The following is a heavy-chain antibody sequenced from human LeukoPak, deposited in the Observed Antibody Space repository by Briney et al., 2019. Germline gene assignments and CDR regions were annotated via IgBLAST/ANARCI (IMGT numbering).Heavy chain of an antibody. CDR2: FYNSGST. Sequence: SETLSLTCTVSGGSISGYYWSWIRQPAGKGLEWIGRFYNSGSTKYNPSLKSRVTMSIDTSKNEFYLKLTSVTAADTAVYYCARGGVQLEYMDVWGKGTTVTVSS. J-gene: IGHJ6*03. V-gene: IGHV4-4*07. CDR3: ARGGVQLEYMDV. D-gene: IGHD1-1*01. CDR1: GGSISGYY.